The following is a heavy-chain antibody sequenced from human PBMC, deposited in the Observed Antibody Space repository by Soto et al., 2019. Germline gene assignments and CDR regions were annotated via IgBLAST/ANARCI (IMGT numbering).Heavy chain of an antibody. CDR3: ARLQLVSTRSDHGTYYEYFGMDV. V-gene: IGHV4-34*01. CDR2: INHSGST. D-gene: IGHD6-6*01. J-gene: IGHJ6*02. Sequence: PSETLSLTCAVYGGSFSGYYWSWIRQPPGKGLEWIGEINHSGSTNYNPSLKSRVTISVDTSKNQFSLKLSSVTAADTAVYYCARLQLVSTRSDHGTYYEYFGMDVWGQGTTVTVSS. CDR1: GGSFSGYY.